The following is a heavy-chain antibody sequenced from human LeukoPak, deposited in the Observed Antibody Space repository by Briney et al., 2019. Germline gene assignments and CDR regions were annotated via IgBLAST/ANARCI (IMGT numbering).Heavy chain of an antibody. V-gene: IGHV3-48*02. CDR2: ISSSGSTI. Sequence: GGSLRLSCSASGFTFSSYNMNWVRQAPGKGLEWVSDISSSGSTIYFADSVKGRFTISRDNAKNSLYLQMDSLRDEDTAVYYCARLEYYYVSGNYYKLFDYWGQGTLVTVCS. CDR3: ARLEYYYVSGNYYKLFDY. J-gene: IGHJ4*02. CDR1: GFTFSSYN. D-gene: IGHD3-10*01.